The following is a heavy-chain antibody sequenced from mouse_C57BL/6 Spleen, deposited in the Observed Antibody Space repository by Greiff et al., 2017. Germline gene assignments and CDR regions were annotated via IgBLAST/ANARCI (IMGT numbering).Heavy chain of an antibody. Sequence: EVHLVESGGDLVKPGGSLKLSCAASGFTFSSYGMSWVRQTPDKRLEWVATISSGGSYTYYPDSVKGRFTISRDNAKNTLYLQMSSLKSEDTAMYYCASGGAIYYDYDGALYYYAMDYWGQGTSVTVSS. CDR3: ASGGAIYYDYDGALYYYAMDY. V-gene: IGHV5-6*01. D-gene: IGHD2-4*01. CDR1: GFTFSSYG. J-gene: IGHJ4*01. CDR2: ISSGGSYT.